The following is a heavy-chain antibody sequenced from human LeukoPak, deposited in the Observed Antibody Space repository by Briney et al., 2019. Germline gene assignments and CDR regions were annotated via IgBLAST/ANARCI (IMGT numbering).Heavy chain of an antibody. Sequence: PSETLSLTCTVSGGSISSGGYYWSWIRQPPGKGLEWIGYIYHSGSTYYNPSLKSRVTISVDRSKNQFSLKLSSVTAADTAVYYCARDRGHIAAALGGGPGNFDYWGQGTLVTVSS. CDR3: ARDRGHIAAALGGGPGNFDY. J-gene: IGHJ4*02. D-gene: IGHD6-13*01. CDR1: GGSISSGGYY. CDR2: IYHSGST. V-gene: IGHV4-30-2*01.